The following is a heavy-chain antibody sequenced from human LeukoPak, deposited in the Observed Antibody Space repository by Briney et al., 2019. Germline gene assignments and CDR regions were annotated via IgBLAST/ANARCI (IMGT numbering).Heavy chain of an antibody. CDR2: ISSSSSYI. Sequence: GGSLRLSCAASGFTFSTYAMYWVRRAPGKGLEWVSSISSSSSYIYYADSVKGRFTISRDNAKNSLYLQMNSLRAEDTAVYYCAREGSGVAGHFDYWGQGTLVTVSS. D-gene: IGHD6-19*01. CDR1: GFTFSTYA. CDR3: AREGSGVAGHFDY. V-gene: IGHV3-21*01. J-gene: IGHJ4*02.